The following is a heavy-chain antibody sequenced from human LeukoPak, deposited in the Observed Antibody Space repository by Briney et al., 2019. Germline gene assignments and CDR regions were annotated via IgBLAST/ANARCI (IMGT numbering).Heavy chain of an antibody. CDR2: INPNSGGT. CDR1: GYTFTGYY. D-gene: IGHD5-18*01. CDR3: ARLRGYSYGH. J-gene: IGHJ4*02. V-gene: IGHV1-2*02. Sequence: GASVKVSCKASGYTFTGYYMHWVRQAPGQGLEWMGWINPNSGGTNYAQKFQGRVTMTRDTSISTAYMGLSRLRSDDTAVYYCARLRGYSYGHWGQGTLVTVSS.